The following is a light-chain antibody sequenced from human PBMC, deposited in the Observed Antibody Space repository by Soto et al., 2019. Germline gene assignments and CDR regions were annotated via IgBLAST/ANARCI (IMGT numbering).Light chain of an antibody. CDR3: QQYKNWPPCT. V-gene: IGKV3-15*01. CDR1: QSVSIN. J-gene: IGKJ1*01. CDR2: GAS. Sequence: EIVMTQSPATLSVSPGERATLSCRASQSVSINLAWYQQIPGQAPRLLIYGASTRATGVPARFSGSGSGTDFTLTISSLQSEDSAVYYCQQYKNWPPCTFGQGTKVDSK.